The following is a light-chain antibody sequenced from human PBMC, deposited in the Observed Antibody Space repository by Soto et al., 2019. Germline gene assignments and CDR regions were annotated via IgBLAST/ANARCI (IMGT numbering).Light chain of an antibody. CDR3: ETWDSNTHRVV. Sequence: QLVLTQSSSASASLGSSVKLTCTLSSGHSTYIIAWHQQQPGKAPRYLMNLERSGGYNKGSGVPARFSGSSSGADRYLTISNLQFEDEADYYCETWDSNTHRVVFGGGTKLTVL. J-gene: IGLJ2*01. CDR2: LERSGGY. V-gene: IGLV4-60*02. CDR1: SGHSTYI.